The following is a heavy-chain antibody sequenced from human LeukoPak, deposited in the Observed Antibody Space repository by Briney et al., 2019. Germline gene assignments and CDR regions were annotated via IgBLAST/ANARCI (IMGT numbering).Heavy chain of an antibody. CDR2: MYNSGST. Sequence: SETLSLTCTVSGGSISGSYWSWIRQPPGKGLEWIAYMYNSGSTNYNPSLKSRVTISIDTSKNQFSLKLSSLTAADTAIYYCARGIESYGDYGYWGQGTLVTVSS. D-gene: IGHD4-17*01. J-gene: IGHJ4*02. CDR1: GGSISGSY. V-gene: IGHV4-59*01. CDR3: ARGIESYGDYGY.